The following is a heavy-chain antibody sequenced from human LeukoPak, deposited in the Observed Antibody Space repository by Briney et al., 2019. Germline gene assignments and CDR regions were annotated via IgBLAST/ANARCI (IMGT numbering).Heavy chain of an antibody. V-gene: IGHV5-51*01. CDR2: IYPGDSDT. D-gene: IGHD1-26*01. CDR3: SRLDSGSYSGYDY. CDR1: GYSFTNYW. J-gene: IGHJ4*02. Sequence: PGGSLRLSCKGHGYSFTNYWIGWVRQMPGKGLEWMGIIYPGDSDTRYSPSFQGQVTISTDKSITTAYPQWSSLKASDTAMYYCSRLDSGSYSGYDYWGQGTLVTVSS.